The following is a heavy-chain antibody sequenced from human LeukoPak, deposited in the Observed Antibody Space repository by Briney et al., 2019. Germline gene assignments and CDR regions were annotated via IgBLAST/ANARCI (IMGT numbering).Heavy chain of an antibody. D-gene: IGHD6-13*01. V-gene: IGHV3-23*01. CDR3: ARHILATGIRAFDL. J-gene: IGHJ3*01. Sequence: PGGSLSLSCAASGFTFSNYAMSWVRQAPGKGLEWVSAISGSGANTYYADSVRGRFTISRDNPKNTLYLQLNSLRAEDTAAYYCARHILATGIRAFDLWGQGTMVTVSS. CDR2: ISGSGANT. CDR1: GFTFSNYA.